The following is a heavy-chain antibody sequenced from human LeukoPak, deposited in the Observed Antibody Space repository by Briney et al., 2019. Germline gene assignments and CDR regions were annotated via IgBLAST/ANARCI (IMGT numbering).Heavy chain of an antibody. CDR2: IYTSGST. V-gene: IGHV4-61*02. D-gene: IGHD6-19*01. Sequence: PSQTLSLTCTVSGGSISSGSYYWSWIRQPAGKGLEWIGRIYTSGSTNYNPSLKCRVTISVDTSKNQFSLKLSSVTAADTAVYYCARGGAVAGYGMDVWGQGTTVTVSS. CDR3: ARGGAVAGYGMDV. J-gene: IGHJ6*02. CDR1: GGSISSGSYY.